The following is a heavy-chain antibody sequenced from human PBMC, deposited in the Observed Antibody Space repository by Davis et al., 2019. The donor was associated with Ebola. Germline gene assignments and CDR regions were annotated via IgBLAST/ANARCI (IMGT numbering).Heavy chain of an antibody. CDR3: ARKPTFPCGGDCSDDY. J-gene: IGHJ4*02. CDR2: VSGHNGHT. V-gene: IGHV1-18*04. CDR1: GYRFTSYG. Sequence: ASVKVSCKASGYRFTSYGISWARQAPGQGLEWMGWVSGHNGHTDYAHNFQGRVTMTTDTSTSTAYMELRSLTSDDTAIYYCARKPTFPCGGDCSDDYWGPGTLVTVSS. D-gene: IGHD2-21*02.